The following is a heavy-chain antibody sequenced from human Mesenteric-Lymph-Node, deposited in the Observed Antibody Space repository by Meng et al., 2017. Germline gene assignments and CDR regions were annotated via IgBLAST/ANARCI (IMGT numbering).Heavy chain of an antibody. CDR3: ARVGVVVPAAIPITYYYYGMDV. CDR1: GYTFTSYG. CDR2: ISAYNGNT. J-gene: IGHJ6*02. Sequence: ASVKVSCKASGYTFTSYGISWVRQAPGQGLEWMGWISAYNGNTNYAQKLQGRVTMTTDTSTSTAYMELRSLRSDDTAVYYCARVGVVVPAAIPITYYYYGMDVWGQGNTV. D-gene: IGHD2-2*01. V-gene: IGHV1-18*01.